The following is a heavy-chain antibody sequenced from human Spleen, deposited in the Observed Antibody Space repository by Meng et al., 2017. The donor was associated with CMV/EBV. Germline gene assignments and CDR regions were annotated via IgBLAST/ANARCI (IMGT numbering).Heavy chain of an antibody. J-gene: IGHJ5*02. CDR2: IYYSGST. CDR3: ARLIPESSNRFDP. D-gene: IGHD2-8*01. CDR1: GGSISSYY. Sequence: SETLSLTCTVSGGSISSYYWSWIRQPPGKGLEWIGYIYYSGSTNYNPSLKSRVTISVDTSKNQFSLKLSSVTAADTALYYCARLIPESSNRFDPWGRGTLVTVSS. V-gene: IGHV4-59*01.